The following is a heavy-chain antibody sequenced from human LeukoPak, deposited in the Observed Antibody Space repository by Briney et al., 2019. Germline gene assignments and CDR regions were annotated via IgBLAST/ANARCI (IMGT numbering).Heavy chain of an antibody. V-gene: IGHV1-18*04. Sequence: GASVKVSCKASGYTFTRYNINWIRQAPGQGLEWMGWISLYTGNTHYAQNFQGRVTMTTDTSAGTAYMELRSLRSDDTAVYYCAREPYSSGWYEPWYFDLWGRGTLVTVSS. CDR3: AREPYSSGWYEPWYFDL. CDR2: ISLYTGNT. D-gene: IGHD6-19*01. J-gene: IGHJ2*01. CDR1: GYTFTRYN.